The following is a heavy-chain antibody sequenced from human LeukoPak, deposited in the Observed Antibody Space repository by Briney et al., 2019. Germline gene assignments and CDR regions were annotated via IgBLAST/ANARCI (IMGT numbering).Heavy chain of an antibody. CDR3: ARDQLREYSSSSRDY. Sequence: SQTLSLTCAISGASVSSKSDTWNWIRQSPSRGLEWLGRTYYRSKWYYEYAVSVKSRITINPDTSRNQFSLQLNSVTPEDTAVYYCARDQLREYSSSSRDYWGQGTLVTVSS. D-gene: IGHD6-6*01. V-gene: IGHV6-1*01. J-gene: IGHJ4*02. CDR1: GASVSSKSDT. CDR2: TYYRSKWYY.